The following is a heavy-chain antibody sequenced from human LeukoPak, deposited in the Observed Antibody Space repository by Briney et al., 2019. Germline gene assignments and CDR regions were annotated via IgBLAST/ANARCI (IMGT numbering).Heavy chain of an antibody. J-gene: IGHJ3*02. CDR2: ISSSSSYI. D-gene: IGHD1-26*01. Sequence: GGSLRLSCAASGFTFSSYSMDWVRQAPGKGLEWVSSISSSSSYIHSADSVRGRFTISRDNAKNSLFLQMNSLRAEDTAVYYCARDEWGDAFDIWGQGTMVTVFS. CDR3: ARDEWGDAFDI. V-gene: IGHV3-21*01. CDR1: GFTFSSYS.